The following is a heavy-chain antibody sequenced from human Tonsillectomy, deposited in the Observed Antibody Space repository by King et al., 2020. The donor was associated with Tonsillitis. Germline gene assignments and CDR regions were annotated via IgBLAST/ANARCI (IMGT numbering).Heavy chain of an antibody. CDR2: IYDSENT. J-gene: IGHJ5*02. Sequence: VQLQESGPGLVKPSQTLSLTCTVSIGSITGGTYYWSWIRHHPGKGLEWIGDIYDSENTYYNPSLKSRLTISLDTSKNQFSLKMTSVTAADTAIYYCVRYEGGVFDPWGQGTLVTVSS. V-gene: IGHV4-31*03. CDR3: VRYEGGVFDP. D-gene: IGHD2-15*01. CDR1: IGSITGGTYY.